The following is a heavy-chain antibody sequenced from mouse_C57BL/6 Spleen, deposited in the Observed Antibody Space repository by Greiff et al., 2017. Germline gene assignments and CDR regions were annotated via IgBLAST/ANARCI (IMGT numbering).Heavy chain of an antibody. J-gene: IGHJ2*01. CDR3: AREGSGFFDY. V-gene: IGHV1-69*01. Sequence: QVQLQQPGAELVMPGASVKLSCKASGYTFTSYWMHWVKQRPGPGLEWIGEIDPSDSYTNYNQKFKGKSTLTVDKSSSTAYMQLSSLTSEDSAVYYCAREGSGFFDYWGQGTTLTVSS. CDR2: IDPSDSYT. CDR1: GYTFTSYW. D-gene: IGHD3-1*01.